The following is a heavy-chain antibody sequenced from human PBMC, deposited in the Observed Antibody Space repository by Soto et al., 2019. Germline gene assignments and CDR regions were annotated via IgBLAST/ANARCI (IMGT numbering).Heavy chain of an antibody. Sequence: SDTLSVTCTVSGGSISSYYWSWIRQPPGKGLEWIGYIYYSGSTNYNPPLKSRVTISVDTSKNQFSLKLSSVTAADTAVYYCARAGGDSDSSGHYTLYDNWGQGTLVTVSS. CDR3: ARAGGDSDSSGHYTLYDN. CDR2: IYYSGST. V-gene: IGHV4-59*01. D-gene: IGHD3-22*01. CDR1: GGSISSYY. J-gene: IGHJ4*02.